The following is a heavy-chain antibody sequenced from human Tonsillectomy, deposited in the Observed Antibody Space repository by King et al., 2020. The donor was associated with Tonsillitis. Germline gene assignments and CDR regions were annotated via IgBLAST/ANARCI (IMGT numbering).Heavy chain of an antibody. V-gene: IGHV1-18*04. CDR1: GYTFSDYV. J-gene: IGHJ4*02. D-gene: IGHD3-16*01. Sequence: EQLVQSGAEVKKPGASVRISCKASGYTFSDYVLNWVRQAPGQGLEWMGWINTSGGDANYAPRFQGRVAMTTETSTNTAYMELRSLRSDDTALYYCARWARGGLNYADSWGLGTLVTVSS. CDR2: INTSGGDA. CDR3: ARWARGGLNYADS.